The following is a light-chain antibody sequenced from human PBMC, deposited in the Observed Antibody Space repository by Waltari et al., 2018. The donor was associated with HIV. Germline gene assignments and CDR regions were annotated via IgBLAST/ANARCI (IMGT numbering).Light chain of an antibody. CDR1: NSNIGSNP. CDR3: AAWDDGLHGWI. J-gene: IGLJ2*01. V-gene: IGLV1-44*01. CDR2: KSN. Sequence: QSVLTQPPSASGTPGQRVTIACSGSNSNIGSNPVNWYQQLPGTAPKLLIYKSNQRPSGVPDRFSGSKSGISASLAISGLQSEDEAGYYCAAWDDGLHGWIFGGGTKLTVL.